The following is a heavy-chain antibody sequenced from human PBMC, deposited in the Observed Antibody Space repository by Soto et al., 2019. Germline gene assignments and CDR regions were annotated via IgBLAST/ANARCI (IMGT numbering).Heavy chain of an antibody. J-gene: IGHJ6*02. V-gene: IGHV1-69*13. CDR2: IIPVFGIV. CDR3: ARPDEGGYSSNHHYYYALDV. CDR1: GGTPSKSA. Sequence: SVKVSWKASGGTPSKSAFSWVRQATGQGLEWMGGIIPVFGIVNYAQKFQGRVTITADESTSTAYMELSSLGSDDTAVYYCARPDEGGYSSNHHYYYALDVWGQGTTVTV. D-gene: IGHD3-22*01.